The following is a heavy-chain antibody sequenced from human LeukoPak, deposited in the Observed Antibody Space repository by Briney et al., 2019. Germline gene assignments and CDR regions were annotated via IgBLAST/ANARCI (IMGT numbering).Heavy chain of an antibody. CDR3: ARKVPKKGWFDP. Sequence: KSLETLSLTCIVSGASNNSFYWSWLRQPPGKGLEWIGYTHPSGNSNYSPSLKSRVTISVDTSTNQFSLKLKSVTAADTAVYYCARKVPKKGWFDPWGQGTLVTVSS. J-gene: IGHJ5*02. CDR1: GASNNSFY. V-gene: IGHV4-4*09. CDR2: THPSGNS.